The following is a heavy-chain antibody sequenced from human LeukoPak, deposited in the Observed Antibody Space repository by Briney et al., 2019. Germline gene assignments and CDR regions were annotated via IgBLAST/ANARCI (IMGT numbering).Heavy chain of an antibody. CDR3: ARVGYYDYGMDV. Sequence: GGSLRLSCAASGFTVSSNYMSWVRQAPGKGLEWVSIIYSGGSTYYADSVKGRVTISRDNSKNTLYLQMNSLRDEDTAVYYCARVGYYDYGMDVWGQGTTVTVSS. D-gene: IGHD3-16*01. CDR2: IYSGGST. J-gene: IGHJ6*02. V-gene: IGHV3-66*01. CDR1: GFTVSSNY.